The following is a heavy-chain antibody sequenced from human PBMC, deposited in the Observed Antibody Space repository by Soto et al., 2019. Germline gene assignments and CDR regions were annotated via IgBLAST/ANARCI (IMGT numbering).Heavy chain of an antibody. J-gene: IGHJ4*02. Sequence: PGGSLRLSCTASGFTFGDYAMSWFRQAPGKGLEWVGFIRSKAYGGTTEYAASVKGRFTISRDDSKSIAYLQMNSLKTEDTAVYYCTTESHYDFWSGYPSPDYWGQGTLVTVSS. CDR1: GFTFGDYA. CDR3: TTESHYDFWSGYPSPDY. CDR2: IRSKAYGGTT. V-gene: IGHV3-49*03. D-gene: IGHD3-3*01.